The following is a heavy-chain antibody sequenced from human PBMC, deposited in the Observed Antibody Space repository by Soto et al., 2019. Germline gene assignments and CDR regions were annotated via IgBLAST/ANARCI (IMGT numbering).Heavy chain of an antibody. CDR1: GFTFSSYG. V-gene: IGHV3-30*18. CDR2: ISYDGSNK. Sequence: ESGGGVVQPGRSLRLSCAASGFTFSSYGMHWVRQAPGKGLEWVAVISYDGSNKYYADSVKGRFTISRDNSKNTLYLQMNSLRAEDTAVYYCAKDSGSGWYGGVDYWGQGTLVTVSS. J-gene: IGHJ4*02. CDR3: AKDSGSGWYGGVDY. D-gene: IGHD6-19*01.